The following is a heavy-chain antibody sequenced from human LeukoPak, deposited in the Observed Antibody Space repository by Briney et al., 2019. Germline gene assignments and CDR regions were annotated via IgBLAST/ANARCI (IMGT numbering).Heavy chain of an antibody. CDR3: AKSRGESRGASNY. J-gene: IGHJ4*02. CDR1: GFTFSSYG. V-gene: IGHV3-30*02. Sequence: GSLRLSCAASGFTFSSYGMHWVRQAPGKGLEWVAFIRYDGSNKYYADSVKGRFTISRDKSKNTLYLQMNSLRAEDTAVYYCAKSRGESRGASNYWGQGTLVTVSS. CDR2: IRYDGSNK. D-gene: IGHD1-26*01.